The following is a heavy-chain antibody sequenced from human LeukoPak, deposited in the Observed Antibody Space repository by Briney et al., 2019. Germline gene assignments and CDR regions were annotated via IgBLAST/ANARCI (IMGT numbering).Heavy chain of an antibody. V-gene: IGHV4-59*02. D-gene: IGHD6-19*01. Sequence: SETLSLTCSVSGGSVSDFYWSWLRQSPGQGLEYIAYIYSSGSTNYNPSLKSRVTISIDTSRNTFSLKMTSVTAADTAVYYCARRVGWPTTTYYYMDVWGRGTTVTIS. CDR2: IYSSGST. CDR1: GGSVSDFY. CDR3: ARRVGWPTTTYYYMDV. J-gene: IGHJ6*03.